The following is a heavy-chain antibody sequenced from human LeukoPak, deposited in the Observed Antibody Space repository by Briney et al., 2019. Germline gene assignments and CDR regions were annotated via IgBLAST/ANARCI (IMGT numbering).Heavy chain of an antibody. Sequence: GGTLRLSCAASGFTFYDYGMSWVRQAQGKGRECVSGNNWNGGSTGYADSVNGRFTISRDNTKNSLYLQMNSLRAEDTAVYYCAGLGITMIGGVWGKGTTVTISS. CDR2: NNWNGGST. V-gene: IGHV3-20*04. D-gene: IGHD3-10*02. J-gene: IGHJ6*04. CDR3: AGLGITMIGGV. CDR1: GFTFYDYG.